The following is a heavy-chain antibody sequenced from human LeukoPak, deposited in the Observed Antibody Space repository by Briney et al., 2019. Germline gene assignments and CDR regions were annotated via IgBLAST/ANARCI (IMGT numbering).Heavy chain of an antibody. D-gene: IGHD6-19*01. CDR1: GGSISNKY. CDR3: ARDAPARAVAVNYYYYYYMDV. J-gene: IGHJ6*03. Sequence: SETLSLTCTVSGGSISNKYWSWIRQPPGKGLEWIGRIYTSGSTNYNPSLKSRVTMSVDTSKNQFSLKLSSVTAADTAVYYCARDAPARAVAVNYYYYYYMDVWGKGTTVTISS. CDR2: IYTSGST. V-gene: IGHV4-4*07.